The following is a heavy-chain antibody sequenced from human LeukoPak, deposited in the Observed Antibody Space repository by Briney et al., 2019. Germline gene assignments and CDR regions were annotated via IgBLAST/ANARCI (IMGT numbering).Heavy chain of an antibody. V-gene: IGHV3-48*03. J-gene: IGHJ6*02. Sequence: PGGSLRLSCAASGFTFSSYEMNWVRQAPGKGLEWVSYISSSGSTIYYADSVKGRFTISRDNAKNSLYLQMNSLRAEDTAVYYCARDYYYGMDVWGQGTTGTVSS. CDR3: ARDYYYGMDV. CDR2: ISSSGSTI. CDR1: GFTFSSYE.